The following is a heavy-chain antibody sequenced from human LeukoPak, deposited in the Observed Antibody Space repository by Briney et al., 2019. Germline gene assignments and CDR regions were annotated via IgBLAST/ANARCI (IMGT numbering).Heavy chain of an antibody. V-gene: IGHV1-2*02. CDR1: GYTFTGYY. J-gene: IGHJ5*02. Sequence: PGASVKVSCKASGYTFTGYYMHWVRQAPGQGLEWMGWINPNSGGTNYAQKFQGRVTMTRDTSISTAYMELSRLRSDDTAVYYCARVRLRISNWFDPWGQGTLVTVSS. CDR2: INPNSGGT. CDR3: ARVRLRISNWFDP.